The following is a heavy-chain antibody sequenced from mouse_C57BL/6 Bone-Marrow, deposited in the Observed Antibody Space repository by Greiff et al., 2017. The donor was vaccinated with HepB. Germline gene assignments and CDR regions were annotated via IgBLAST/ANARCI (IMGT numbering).Heavy chain of an antibody. V-gene: IGHV14-4*01. Sequence: EVQLQQSGAELVRPGASVKLSCTASGFNIKGDYMHWVKQRPEQGLEWIGWIDPENGDTEYASKFQGKATITADTSSNTAYLQLSSLTSEDTAVYYCTPYYYGSSSDYWGQGTTLTVSS. CDR2: IDPENGDT. J-gene: IGHJ2*01. CDR3: TPYYYGSSSDY. CDR1: GFNIKGDY. D-gene: IGHD1-1*01.